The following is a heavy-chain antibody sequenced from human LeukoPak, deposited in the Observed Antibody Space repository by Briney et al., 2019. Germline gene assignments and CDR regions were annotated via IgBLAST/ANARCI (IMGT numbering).Heavy chain of an antibody. J-gene: IGHJ6*03. V-gene: IGHV4-59*12. D-gene: IGHD4-17*01. Sequence: SETLSLTCTVSGGSISSYYWSWIRQPPGKGLEWIGYIYHSGSTNYNPSLKSRLTISVDKSKNQFSLKLNSVTAADTAVYYCARANDYGDPLPRYMDVWGKGTTVTVSS. CDR3: ARANDYGDPLPRYMDV. CDR2: IYHSGST. CDR1: GGSISSYY.